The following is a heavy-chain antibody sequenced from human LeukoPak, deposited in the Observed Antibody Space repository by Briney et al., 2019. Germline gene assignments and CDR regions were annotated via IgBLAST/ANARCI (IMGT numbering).Heavy chain of an antibody. J-gene: IGHJ4*02. CDR3: ERQATTYYYDSSGYYIGY. V-gene: IGHV4-39*01. Sequence: SETLSLTCTVSGGSISSSIYYWGWIRQPPGKGLEWIGSIYYSGSTYYNPSLKSRVTISVDTSKNPFSLKLSSVTAADTAVYYCERQATTYYYDSSGYYIGYWGQGTLVTVSS. CDR1: GGSISSSIYY. D-gene: IGHD3-22*01. CDR2: IYYSGST.